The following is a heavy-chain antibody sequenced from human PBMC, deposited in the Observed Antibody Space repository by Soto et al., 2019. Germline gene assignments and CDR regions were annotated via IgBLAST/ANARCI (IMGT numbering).Heavy chain of an antibody. CDR1: GYTFTGYY. CDR2: INPNSGGT. Sequence: GASVKVSCKASGYTFTGYYMHWVRQAPGQGLEWMGWINPNSGGTNYAQKFQGWVTMTRDTSISTAYMELSRLRSDDTAVYYCARDWMIGYCSGGSCYGMDVWGQGTTVTVSS. V-gene: IGHV1-2*04. J-gene: IGHJ6*02. D-gene: IGHD2-15*01. CDR3: ARDWMIGYCSGGSCYGMDV.